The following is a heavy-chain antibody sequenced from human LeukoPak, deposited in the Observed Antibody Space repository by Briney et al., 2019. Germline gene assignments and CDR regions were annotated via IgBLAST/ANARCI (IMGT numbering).Heavy chain of an antibody. CDR3: TRRSDFDNSGYQY. V-gene: IGHV3-73*01. CDR2: IRTKANSYAT. Sequence: GGSLRLSCAASGFTLGGSAMHWVRQASGKGLEWIGRIRTKANSYATAYAASVKGRFTISRDDSKNTAYLQMNSLKTEDTAVYYCTRRSDFDNSGYQYWGQGTLVTVSS. CDR1: GFTLGGSA. D-gene: IGHD3-22*01. J-gene: IGHJ4*02.